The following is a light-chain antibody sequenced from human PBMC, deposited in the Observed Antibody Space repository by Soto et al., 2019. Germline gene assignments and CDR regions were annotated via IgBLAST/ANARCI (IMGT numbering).Light chain of an antibody. CDR3: SSFAGNNNLV. J-gene: IGLJ2*01. CDR1: SSDVGGYNY. V-gene: IGLV2-8*01. CDR2: EVS. Sequence: QSALTQPPSASGSPGQSVTISCTGTSSDVGGYNYVSWYQQHPGKAPKLMISEVSKRPSGVPDRFSGSKSGNTASLTVSGLQAEDEADYYCSSFAGNNNLVFGGGTMLTVI.